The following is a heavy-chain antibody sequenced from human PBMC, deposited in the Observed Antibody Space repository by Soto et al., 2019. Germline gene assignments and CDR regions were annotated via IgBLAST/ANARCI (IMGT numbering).Heavy chain of an antibody. J-gene: IGHJ4*02. Sequence: GASVKVSCKASGYTFTRYAMHWVRQAPGQRLEWMGWINAGNGNTKYSQKFQGRVTITRDTSASTAYMELSSLRSEDTAVYYCARDGAVADNSNFDYWGQGVLVTVSS. CDR1: GYTFTRYA. CDR2: INAGNGNT. V-gene: IGHV1-3*01. D-gene: IGHD6-19*01. CDR3: ARDGAVADNSNFDY.